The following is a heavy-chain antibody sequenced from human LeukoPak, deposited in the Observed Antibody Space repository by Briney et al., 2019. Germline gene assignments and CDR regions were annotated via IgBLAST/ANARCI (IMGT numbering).Heavy chain of an antibody. CDR1: GFTFSSYA. Sequence: PGRSLRLSCAASGFTFSSYAMHWVRQAPGKGLEWVAVISYDGSNKYYADSVKGRFTISRDNSKNTLYLQMNSLRAEDTAVYYCARASNIYSSSSEFDYWGQGTLVTVSS. CDR2: ISYDGSNK. J-gene: IGHJ4*02. D-gene: IGHD6-6*01. V-gene: IGHV3-30*01. CDR3: ARASNIYSSSSEFDY.